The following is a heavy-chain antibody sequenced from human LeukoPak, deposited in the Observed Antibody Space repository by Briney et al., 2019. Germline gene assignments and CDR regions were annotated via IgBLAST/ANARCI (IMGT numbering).Heavy chain of an antibody. CDR2: IYSGGST. V-gene: IGHV3-53*01. J-gene: IGHJ4*02. CDR3: ASITGGNYYDSSGYPLDY. CDR1: GFTVSSNY. Sequence: GGSLRLSCAASGFTVSSNYMNWVRQAPGKGLEWVSVIYSGGSTYYADSVKGRFTISRDNSKNTLYLQMNSLRAEDTAVYYCASITGGNYYDSSGYPLDYWGQGTLVTVSS. D-gene: IGHD3-22*01.